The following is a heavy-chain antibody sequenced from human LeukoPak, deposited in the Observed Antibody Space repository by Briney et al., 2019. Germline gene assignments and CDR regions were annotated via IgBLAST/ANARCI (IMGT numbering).Heavy chain of an antibody. J-gene: IGHJ4*02. CDR3: ARLLDRYGGQYFFDS. Sequence: SETLSLTCAVSGASISSTSYYWGWIRQPPGKGLEWIGYIYYSGSTYSKPSLESRVTISVDTSKNQFSLKLASVTAADTAVYYCARLLDRYGGQYFFDSWGRGTLVTVSS. V-gene: IGHV4-39*01. CDR2: IYYSGST. D-gene: IGHD4-23*01. CDR1: GASISSTSYY.